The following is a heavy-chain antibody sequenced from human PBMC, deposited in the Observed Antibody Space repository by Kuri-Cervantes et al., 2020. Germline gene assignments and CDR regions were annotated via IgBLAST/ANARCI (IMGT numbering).Heavy chain of an antibody. Sequence: GESLKISCAASGFTFSSYDMHWVRQATGKGLEWVSAIGTAGDTYYPGSVKGRFTISRENAKNSLYLQMNSLRAGDTAVYYCANYGDQRNYYYYYYMDVWGKGTTVTVSS. CDR2: IGTAGDT. CDR1: GFTFSSYD. CDR3: ANYGDQRNYYYYYYMDV. J-gene: IGHJ6*03. V-gene: IGHV3-13*01. D-gene: IGHD4-17*01.